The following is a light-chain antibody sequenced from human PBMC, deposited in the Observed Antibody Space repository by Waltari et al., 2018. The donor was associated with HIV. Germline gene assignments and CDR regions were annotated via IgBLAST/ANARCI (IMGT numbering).Light chain of an antibody. V-gene: IGLV3-21*04. CDR2: YDS. Sequence: SYVLAQPPSVSVAPGKTARITSGGNNIGRKTVHWYQQKPGQAPVVVIYYDSDRPSGIPERFSGSNSGNTATLTISRVEAGDEADYYCQVWDSSSDAYVFGTGTKVTVL. CDR3: QVWDSSSDAYV. J-gene: IGLJ1*01. CDR1: NIGRKT.